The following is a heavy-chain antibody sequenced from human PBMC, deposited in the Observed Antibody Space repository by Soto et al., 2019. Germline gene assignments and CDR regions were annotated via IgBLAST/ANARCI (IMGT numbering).Heavy chain of an antibody. CDR3: ARRWGYAIDY. Sequence: QVQLQESGPGLVKPSETLSLTCTVSGGAISSYYWSWIRQPPGKGLEWIGYIYYRGSTNYNPSLKGRVTISVATSKNQCSLTLSSVTAADTAVYYCARRWGYAIDYWGQGTLVTVSS. CDR1: GGAISSYY. D-gene: IGHD2-8*01. J-gene: IGHJ4*02. V-gene: IGHV4-59*08. CDR2: IYYRGST.